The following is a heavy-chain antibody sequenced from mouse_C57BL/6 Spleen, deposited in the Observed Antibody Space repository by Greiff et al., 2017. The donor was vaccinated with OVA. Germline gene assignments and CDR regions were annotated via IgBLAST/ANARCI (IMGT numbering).Heavy chain of an antibody. V-gene: IGHV1-55*01. CDR3: ARTGYYGNLDWFAY. CDR1: GYNFTSYW. CDR2: IYPGIGIH. D-gene: IGHD2-1*01. Sequence: VKLQESGAELLKPGASVKMSCKASGYNFTSYWITWVKQRPGQGLEWLGYIYPGIGIHNYNEKFKRKATLTVDTSSSTAYMQLSSLPSVDSAVYFCARTGYYGNLDWFAYWGQGTLVTVSA. J-gene: IGHJ3*01.